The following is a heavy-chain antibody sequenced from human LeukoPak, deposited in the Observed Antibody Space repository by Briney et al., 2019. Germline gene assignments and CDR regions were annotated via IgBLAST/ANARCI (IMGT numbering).Heavy chain of an antibody. CDR2: ISYDGSNK. CDR1: GFTFSSYA. D-gene: IGHD2-2*01. V-gene: IGHV3-30*01. CDR3: ARYYCSSTSCNRSYYYYYYMDV. J-gene: IGHJ6*03. Sequence: PGRSLRLSCAASGFTFSSYAMHWVRQAPGKGLEWVAVISYDGSNKYYADSVKGRFTISGDNSKNTLYLQMNSLRAEDTAVYYCARYYCSSTSCNRSYYYYYYMDVWGKGTTVTVSS.